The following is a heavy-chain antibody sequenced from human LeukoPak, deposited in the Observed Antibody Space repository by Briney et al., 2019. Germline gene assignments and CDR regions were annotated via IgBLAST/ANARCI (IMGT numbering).Heavy chain of an antibody. V-gene: IGHV3-30*02. CDR2: IRYDGSNK. D-gene: IGHD1-26*01. Sequence: GGSLRLSCAASGFTFSSYGMHWVRQAPGKGLEWVAFIRYDGSNKYYADSVKGRFTISRDNSKNTLYLQMNSLRAEDTAVYYCAKEASSGSYLGIDYWGQGTLVTVSS. CDR3: AKEASSGSYLGIDY. J-gene: IGHJ4*02. CDR1: GFTFSSYG.